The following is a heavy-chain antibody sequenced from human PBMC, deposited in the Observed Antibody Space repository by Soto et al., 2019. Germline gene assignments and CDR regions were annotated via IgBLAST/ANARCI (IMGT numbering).Heavy chain of an antibody. Sequence: SETLSLTCTVSGDSISSGDYCWSWIRQPPGKGLEWIGNIYYTGTTYNNPSLKTRVTLSVDTSKNQFSLKLNSVTAADTAVYYCARPLRSGGKYAYWGQGTLVTVSS. CDR2: IYYTGTT. CDR1: GDSISSGDYC. J-gene: IGHJ4*02. D-gene: IGHD2-8*02. V-gene: IGHV4-30-4*01. CDR3: ARPLRSGGKYAY.